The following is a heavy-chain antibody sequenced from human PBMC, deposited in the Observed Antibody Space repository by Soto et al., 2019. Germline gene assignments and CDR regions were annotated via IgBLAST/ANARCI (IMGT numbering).Heavy chain of an antibody. Sequence: ETLSLTCAVYGGSFSGYYWSWIRQPPGKGLEWIGEINHSGSTNYNPSLKSRVTISVDTSKNQFSLKLSSVTAADTAVYYCARGLGSGWYGVWFDPWGQGTLVTVSS. CDR1: GGSFSGYY. CDR2: INHSGST. CDR3: ARGLGSGWYGVWFDP. V-gene: IGHV4-34*01. D-gene: IGHD6-19*01. J-gene: IGHJ5*02.